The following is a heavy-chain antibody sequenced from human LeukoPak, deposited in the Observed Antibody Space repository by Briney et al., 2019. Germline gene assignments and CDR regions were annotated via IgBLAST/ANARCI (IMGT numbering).Heavy chain of an antibody. CDR3: AGLGSTVKGRIDP. J-gene: IGHJ5*02. D-gene: IGHD5/OR15-5a*01. CDR1: GYHFTGYH. V-gene: IGHV1-2*02. Sequence: GASVRVSCKVSGYHFTGYHVHWVRQAPGQGLEWIGRISTDSGDTNGAQKFQGRVTMTRDTSISTAYMEFSGLTSDDSAVYYCAGLGSTVKGRIDPWGQGTPATVSS. CDR2: ISTDSGDT.